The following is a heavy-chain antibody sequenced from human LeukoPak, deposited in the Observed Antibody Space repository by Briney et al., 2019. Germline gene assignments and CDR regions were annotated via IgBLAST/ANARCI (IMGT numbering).Heavy chain of an antibody. Sequence: GGSLRLSCAASGFTFSSYWMHWVRQVPGKGLVWVSRINSDGSSTSYADPVKGRFTISRDNAKNTLYVQMNSLRAEDTAVYYCSTGSGHAFDIWGRGTMVPVSS. CDR3: STGSGHAFDI. V-gene: IGHV3-74*01. J-gene: IGHJ3*02. CDR2: INSDGSST. D-gene: IGHD3-10*01. CDR1: GFTFSSYW.